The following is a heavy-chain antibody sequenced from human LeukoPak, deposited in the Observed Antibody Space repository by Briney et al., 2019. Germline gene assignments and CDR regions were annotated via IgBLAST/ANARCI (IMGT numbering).Heavy chain of an antibody. Sequence: PGGSLRLSCAASGFTFSSYGMTCISSSSSTIYYADSVKGRFTISRDNAKNSLYLQLNSLRAEDTAVYYCARGGLYGVEAFDYWGQGTLVTVSS. CDR1: GFTFSSYG. D-gene: IGHD3-16*01. J-gene: IGHJ4*02. V-gene: IGHV3-48*01. CDR2: ISSSSSTI. CDR3: ARGGLYGVEAFDY.